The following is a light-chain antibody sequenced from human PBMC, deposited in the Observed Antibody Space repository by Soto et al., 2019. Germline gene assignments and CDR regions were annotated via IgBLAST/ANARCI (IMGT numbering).Light chain of an antibody. J-gene: IGKJ4*01. CDR3: QQLNSYPLT. CDR2: AAS. CDR1: QGISSY. Sequence: IQLTQSPSSMSASVGDRVTITCRASQGISSYLAWYQQQPGKAPKLLIDAASSLQSGVPSRFSGSGSGTDFTLTISSLQPEDFATYYCQQLNSYPLTFGGGTKVEIK. V-gene: IGKV1-9*01.